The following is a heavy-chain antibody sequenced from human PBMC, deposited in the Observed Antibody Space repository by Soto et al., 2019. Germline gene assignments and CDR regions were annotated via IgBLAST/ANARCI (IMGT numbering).Heavy chain of an antibody. CDR2: ISSSSTI. CDR1: GFTFSDYE. D-gene: IGHD1-1*01. J-gene: IGHJ4*02. V-gene: IGHV3-48*03. CDR3: ARRLLITNWHHPFDY. Sequence: EVQLVESGGGLVQPGGSLRISCATSGFTFSDYELSWVRQAPGKGLEWISYISSSSTIYYADSVKGRFTVSRDNAQNSLYLLMDSLRVEDTAVYYWARRLLITNWHHPFDYWGQGTLVTVSS.